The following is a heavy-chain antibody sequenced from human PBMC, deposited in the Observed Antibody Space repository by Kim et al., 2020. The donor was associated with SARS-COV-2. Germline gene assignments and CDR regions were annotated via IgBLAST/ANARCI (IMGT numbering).Heavy chain of an antibody. V-gene: IGHV3-48*04. Sequence: GGSLRLSCAASGFTFSSYSMNWVRQAPGKGLEWVSYISSSSSTIYYADSVKGRFTISRDNAKNSLYLQMNSLRAEDTAVYYCAREHGIRQASYYFDYWGQGTLVTVSS. J-gene: IGHJ4*02. D-gene: IGHD1-20*01. CDR2: ISSSSSTI. CDR1: GFTFSSYS. CDR3: AREHGIRQASYYFDY.